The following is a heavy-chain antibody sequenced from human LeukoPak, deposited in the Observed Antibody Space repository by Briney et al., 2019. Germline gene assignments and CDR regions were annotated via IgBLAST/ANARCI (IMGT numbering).Heavy chain of an antibody. CDR2: IYYSGST. D-gene: IGHD2-21*01. V-gene: IGHV4-39*01. CDR3: ARHNREGGEHGMDV. CDR1: GGSISSSSYY. Sequence: SETLSLTCTVSGGSISSSSYYWGWIRQPPGKGLEWIGSIYYSGSTYYNPSLKSRVTISVDTSKNQFSLKLSSVTAADTAVYYCARHNREGGEHGMDVWGQGTTVTVSS. J-gene: IGHJ6*02.